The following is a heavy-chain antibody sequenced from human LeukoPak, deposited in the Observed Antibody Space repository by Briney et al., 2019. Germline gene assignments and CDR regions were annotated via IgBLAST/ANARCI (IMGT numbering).Heavy chain of an antibody. V-gene: IGHV4-61*02. Sequence: SQTLSLTCTVSGGSISSGSYYWSWIRQPAGKGLEWIGRIYTSGSTYYNPSLKSRVTISVDTSKNQFSLKLSSVTAADTAVYYCARARGYSYGNPDYWGQGTLVTVSS. CDR1: GGSISSGSYY. CDR3: ARARGYSYGNPDY. D-gene: IGHD5-18*01. J-gene: IGHJ4*02. CDR2: IYTSGST.